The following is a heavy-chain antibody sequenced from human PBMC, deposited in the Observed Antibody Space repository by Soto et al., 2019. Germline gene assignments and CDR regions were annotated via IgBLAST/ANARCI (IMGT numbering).Heavy chain of an antibody. J-gene: IGHJ4*02. CDR2: ISYDGSNK. CDR3: ARDRELQPEYYFDY. D-gene: IGHD1-7*01. V-gene: IGHV3-30-3*01. Sequence: GGSLRLSCAASGFTFSSYAMHWVRQAPGKGLEWVAVISYDGSNKYYADSVKGRFTISRDNSKNTLYLQMNSLRAEDTAVYYCARDRELQPEYYFDYWGQGTLVTVSS. CDR1: GFTFSSYA.